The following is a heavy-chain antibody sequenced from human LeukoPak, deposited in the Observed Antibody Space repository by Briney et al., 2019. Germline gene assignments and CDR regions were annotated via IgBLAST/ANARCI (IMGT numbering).Heavy chain of an antibody. V-gene: IGHV3-9*01. CDR1: GFTFDDYA. D-gene: IGHD6-6*01. J-gene: IGHJ6*02. CDR3: AKDSSGMDV. Sequence: PGRSLRLSCAASGFTFDDYAMLWVRQALGKGLEWVSGISWNSGSIGYADSVKGRFTISRDNAKNSLYLQMNSLRAEDTALYYCAKDSSGMDVWGQGTTVTVSS. CDR2: ISWNSGSI.